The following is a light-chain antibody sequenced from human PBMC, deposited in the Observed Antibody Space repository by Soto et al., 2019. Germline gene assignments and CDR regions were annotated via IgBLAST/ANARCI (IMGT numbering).Light chain of an antibody. CDR2: GAS. Sequence: EIVLAQSPGTLSVSPGERATLSCRASQSLSSSFLAWYQQRPGQAPRLLIYGASSRATGIPARVSGSGSGTDFTLTISSLQSDDFALYFCQQRSSWPPTFGGGTKVDIK. J-gene: IGKJ4*01. V-gene: IGKV3-20*01. CDR3: QQRSSWPPT. CDR1: QSLSSSF.